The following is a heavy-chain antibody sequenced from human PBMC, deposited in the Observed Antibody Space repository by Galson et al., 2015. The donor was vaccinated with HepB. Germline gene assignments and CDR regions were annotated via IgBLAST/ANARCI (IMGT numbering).Heavy chain of an antibody. D-gene: IGHD3-3*02. CDR2: ISGYGFDT. J-gene: IGHJ4*02. CDR1: GFTFSSCA. CDR3: AKGQPRTSIFGVVIMAWDY. Sequence: SLRLSCAASGFTFSSCAMTWVRQAPGKGLEWISSISGYGFDTYYADSVKGRFTISRDNSKNTVYLQMNSLRVDDTAVYFCAKGQPRTSIFGVVIMAWDYWGQGTLVTVSS. V-gene: IGHV3-23*01.